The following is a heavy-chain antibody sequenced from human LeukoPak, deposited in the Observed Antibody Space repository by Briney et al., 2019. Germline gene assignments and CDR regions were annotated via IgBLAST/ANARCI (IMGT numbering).Heavy chain of an antibody. CDR3: ASGSEYGDYRYFDY. CDR1: GFTFGSYS. V-gene: IGHV3-21*01. Sequence: GGSLRLSCAASGFTFGSYSMNWVRQAPGKGLEWVSSISSSSSYIYYADSVKGRFTISRDNAKNSLYLQMNSLRAEDTAVYYCASGSEYGDYRYFDYWGQGTLVTVSS. CDR2: ISSSSSYI. J-gene: IGHJ4*02. D-gene: IGHD4-17*01.